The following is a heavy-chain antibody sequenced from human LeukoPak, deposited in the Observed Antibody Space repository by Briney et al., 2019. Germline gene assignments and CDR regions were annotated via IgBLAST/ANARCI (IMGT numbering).Heavy chain of an antibody. CDR2: ISGSGGSA. CDR3: AECGTRILYPRGEYYFDY. J-gene: IGHJ4*02. V-gene: IGHV3-23*01. D-gene: IGHD2-8*01. Sequence: GGSLRLSCAASGFTFSSYAMSWVRQAPGKGLEWVSAISGSGGSAYYADSVKGRFTISRDNSKNTLYLQMNSLRAEDTAVYYCAECGTRILYPRGEYYFDYWGQGTLVTVSS. CDR1: GFTFSSYA.